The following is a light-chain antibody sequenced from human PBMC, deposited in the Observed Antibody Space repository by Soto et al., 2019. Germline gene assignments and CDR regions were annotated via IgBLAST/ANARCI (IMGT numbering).Light chain of an antibody. J-gene: IGLJ1*01. CDR2: SDN. CDR3: QSADSSGTYV. Sequence: QSVLTQPPSASGTPGQRVTISCAGSSSNIGGNSVTWYQQVPGTAPKLLIYSDNRRPSGVPDRFSGSKSGTSASLAISGLQSADEADYYCQSADSSGTYVFGTGTKLTVL. CDR1: SSNIGGNS. V-gene: IGLV1-44*01.